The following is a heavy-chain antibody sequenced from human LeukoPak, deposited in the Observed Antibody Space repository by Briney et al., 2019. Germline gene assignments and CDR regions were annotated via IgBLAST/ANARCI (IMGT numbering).Heavy chain of an antibody. CDR2: INSSGGST. Sequence: PGGSLRLSCAASGFTFSSYAMNWVRQAPGKGLEWVSSINSSGGSTYYADSVKGRFTISRDNAKNTLYLQMNSLRADDTAIYYCVRDHYYYMDVWGKGTTVTVSS. V-gene: IGHV3-23*01. CDR3: VRDHYYYMDV. CDR1: GFTFSSYA. J-gene: IGHJ6*03.